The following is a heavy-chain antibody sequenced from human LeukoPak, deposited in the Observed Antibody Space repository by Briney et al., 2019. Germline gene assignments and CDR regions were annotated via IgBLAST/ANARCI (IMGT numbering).Heavy chain of an antibody. CDR1: GFTFSSSA. CDR3: AKFGYNRFDY. Sequence: PGGSLRLSCAASGFTFSSSAMSWVRQAPGKGLEWVSSISGSGSGGSTYYADSVKGRFTISRDNSKNTLYLQMNSLIAEDTAVYYCAKFGYNRFDYWGQGTRVTVSS. CDR2: ISGSGSGGST. D-gene: IGHD5-24*01. J-gene: IGHJ4*02. V-gene: IGHV3-23*01.